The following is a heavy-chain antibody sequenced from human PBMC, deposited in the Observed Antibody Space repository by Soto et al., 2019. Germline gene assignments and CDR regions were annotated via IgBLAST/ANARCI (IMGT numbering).Heavy chain of an antibody. Sequence: SVKVSCKASGRTFSSYAISWVRQAPGQGLEWMGGIIPIFGTANYAQKFQGRVTSTADESTSTAYMELSSLRSEDTAVYYCATSWELLSEGDTYYIDSWGQGTLLTVSS. CDR1: GRTFSSYA. CDR2: IIPIFGTA. D-gene: IGHD1-26*01. CDR3: ATSWELLSEGDTYYIDS. J-gene: IGHJ4*02. V-gene: IGHV1-69*13.